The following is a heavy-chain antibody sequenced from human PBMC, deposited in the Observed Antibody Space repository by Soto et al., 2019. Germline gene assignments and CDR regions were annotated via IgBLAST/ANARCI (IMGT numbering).Heavy chain of an antibody. Sequence: QVQLVQSGAEVKKPGSSVKVSCKASGGTFSSYAISWLRQSPGQGPEWMGGIIPIFGTANYAQKFQGRVTITADESTSTAYMELSSLRSEDTAVYYCARGLVAYCGGDCSYYFDYWGQGTLVTVSS. CDR3: ARGLVAYCGGDCSYYFDY. CDR1: GGTFSSYA. V-gene: IGHV1-69*12. J-gene: IGHJ4*02. D-gene: IGHD2-21*02. CDR2: IIPIFGTA.